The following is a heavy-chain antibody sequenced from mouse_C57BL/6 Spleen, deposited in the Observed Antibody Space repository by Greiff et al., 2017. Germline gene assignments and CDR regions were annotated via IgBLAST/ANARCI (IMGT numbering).Heavy chain of an antibody. J-gene: IGHJ2*01. CDR1: GYTFTSYW. Sequence: QVQLQQPGAELVRPGSSVKLSCKASGYTFTSYWMDWVKQRPGQGLEWIGNIYPSDSETNYNQKFKDKATLTVDKSSRTAYMQLSNLTSDDSAVYYCERTTRAPYFDCCGQGTTLTVS. CDR3: ERTTRAPYFDC. V-gene: IGHV1-61*01. D-gene: IGHD3-1*01. CDR2: IYPSDSET.